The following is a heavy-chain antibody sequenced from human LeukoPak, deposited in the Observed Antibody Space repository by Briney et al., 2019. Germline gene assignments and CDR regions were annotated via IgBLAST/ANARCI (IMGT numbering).Heavy chain of an antibody. Sequence: GGSLRLSCAASGFTFSSYAMSWVRQAPGKGLEWVSAISGSGGSTYYADSVKGRFTISGDNSKNTLYLQMNSLRAEDTAVYYRARGDFWSGYSSHYYYYGMDVWGQGTTVTVSS. CDR3: ARGDFWSGYSSHYYYYGMDV. CDR2: ISGSGGST. J-gene: IGHJ6*02. CDR1: GFTFSSYA. V-gene: IGHV3-23*01. D-gene: IGHD3-3*01.